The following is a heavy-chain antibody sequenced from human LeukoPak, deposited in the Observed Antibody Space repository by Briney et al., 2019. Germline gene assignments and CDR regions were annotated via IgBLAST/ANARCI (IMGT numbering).Heavy chain of an antibody. J-gene: IGHJ4*02. CDR2: ISSSSSYI. V-gene: IGHV3-21*01. CDR1: GFTFSSYS. D-gene: IGHD3-3*01. CDR3: ARDPNDFWSGYSDYFDY. Sequence: GGSLRLSCAASGFTFSSYSMNWVRQAPGKGLEWVSSISSSSSYIYYADSVKGRFTISRDNVKNSLYLQMNSLRAEDTAVYYCARDPNDFWSGYSDYFDYWGQGTLVTVSS.